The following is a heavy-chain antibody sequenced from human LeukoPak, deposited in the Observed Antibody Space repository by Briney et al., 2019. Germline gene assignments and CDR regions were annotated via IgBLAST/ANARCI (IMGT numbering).Heavy chain of an antibody. Sequence: SGGSLRLSCAASGFTFSSYAMSWVRQAPGKGLEWVSAISGSGGSTYYADSVKGRFTISRDNSKNTLYLQMNSLRAEDTAVYYCAKELYLYSSSIYYFDYWGQGTLVTVSS. D-gene: IGHD6-6*01. CDR3: AKELYLYSSSIYYFDY. J-gene: IGHJ4*02. V-gene: IGHV3-23*01. CDR1: GFTFSSYA. CDR2: ISGSGGST.